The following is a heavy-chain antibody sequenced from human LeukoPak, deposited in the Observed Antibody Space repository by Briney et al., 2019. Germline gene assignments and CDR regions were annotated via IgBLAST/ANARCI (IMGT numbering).Heavy chain of an antibody. CDR2: IYTSGST. J-gene: IGHJ4*02. D-gene: IGHD6-13*01. V-gene: IGHV4-61*02. CDR1: GGSISSGSYY. Sequence: SETLSLTCTVSGGSISSGSYYWSWIRQPAGKGLEWIGRIYTSGSTNYNPSLKSRVTISVDTSKNQFSLKLSSVTAADTALYYCARGTSYSSSWYYWGQGTLVTVSS. CDR3: ARGTSYSSSWYY.